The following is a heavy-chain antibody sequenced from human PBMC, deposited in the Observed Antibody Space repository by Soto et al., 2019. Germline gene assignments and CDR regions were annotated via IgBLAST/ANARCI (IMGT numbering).Heavy chain of an antibody. D-gene: IGHD4-17*01. V-gene: IGHV3-33*01. J-gene: IGHJ2*01. Sequence: LRLSCAASGFTFSSYGMHWVRQAPGKGLEWVAFIWHDGGNKFYAESVKGRFTISRDNSKNSLYLQMNSLRADDTAVYYCARDPLSYGDYAQTYWYFDLWGRGTRVTVSS. CDR2: IWHDGGNK. CDR1: GFTFSSYG. CDR3: ARDPLSYGDYAQTYWYFDL.